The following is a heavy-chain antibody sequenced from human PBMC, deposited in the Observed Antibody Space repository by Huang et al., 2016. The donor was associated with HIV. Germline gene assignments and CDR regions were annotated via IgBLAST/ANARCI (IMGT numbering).Heavy chain of an antibody. D-gene: IGHD3-10*01. Sequence: QVQLVESGGGVVQPGGSLRLSCATSGFPFSDYGLPWVRQTPGKVLEWVAFMAYDGTTKVYADSVEGRFTVSRDNSKSTLYLQMNSLRLEDTSIYYCLKDQVGPWGQGTLVTVSS. CDR3: LKDQVGP. CDR1: GFPFSDYG. J-gene: IGHJ5*02. V-gene: IGHV3-30*02. CDR2: MAYDGTTK.